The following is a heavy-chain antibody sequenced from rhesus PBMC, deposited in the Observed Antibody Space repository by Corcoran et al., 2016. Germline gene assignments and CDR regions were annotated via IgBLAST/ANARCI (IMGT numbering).Heavy chain of an antibody. CDR2: IGGCDSNT. J-gene: IGHJ4*01. Sequence: QVQLQESGPGLVKSSETLSLTCAVSGYSISSGYGWSWVRQPPGKGLAWIGCIGGCDSNTNYNPSLKSRVTISKDTSKNQFSLKLSSVTVADTAVYYCASGVPSDHRWGQGVLVTVSS. D-gene: IGHD3-34*01. V-gene: IGHV4-127*01. CDR1: GYSISSGYG. CDR3: ASGVPSDHR.